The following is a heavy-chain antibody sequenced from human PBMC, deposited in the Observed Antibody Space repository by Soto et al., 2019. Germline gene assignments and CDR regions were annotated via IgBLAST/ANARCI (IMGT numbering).Heavy chain of an antibody. CDR3: ATIIGYCSSTSCYSLGNLDY. CDR2: IIPIFGTA. D-gene: IGHD2-2*02. J-gene: IGHJ4*02. V-gene: IGHV1-69*01. Sequence: QVQLVQSGAEVKKPVSSVKVSCKASGGTFSSYAISWVRQAPGQGLEWMGGIIPIFGTANYAQKFQGRVTITADESTSTAYMELSSLRSEDTAVYYCATIIGYCSSTSCYSLGNLDYWGQGTLVTVSS. CDR1: GGTFSSYA.